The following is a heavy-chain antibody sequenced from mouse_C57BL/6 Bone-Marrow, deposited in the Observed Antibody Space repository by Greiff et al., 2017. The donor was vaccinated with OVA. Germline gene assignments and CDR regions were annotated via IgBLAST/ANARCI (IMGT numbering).Heavy chain of an antibody. CDR3: ARQGDYDYDEGFAY. D-gene: IGHD2-4*01. CDR2: ISSGGSYT. CDR1: GFTFSSYG. J-gene: IGHJ3*01. V-gene: IGHV5-6*02. Sequence: EVMLVESGGDLVKPGGSLKLSCAASGFTFSSYGMSWVRQTPDKRLEWVATISSGGSYTYYPDSVKGRFTISRDNAKNTLYLQMSSLKSEDTAMYYCARQGDYDYDEGFAYWGQGTLVTVSA.